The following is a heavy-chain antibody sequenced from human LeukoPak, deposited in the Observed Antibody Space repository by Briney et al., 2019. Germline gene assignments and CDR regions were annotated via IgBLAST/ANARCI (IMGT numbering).Heavy chain of an antibody. D-gene: IGHD3-16*01. J-gene: IGHJ3*02. CDR2: INHSGST. CDR1: GGSFSGYY. Sequence: SETLSLTCAVYGGSFSGYYWSWIRQPPGKGLEWIGEINHSGSTNYNPSLKSRVTISVDTSKNQFSLKLSSVTAADTAVYYCAGGGPPRGDAFDIWGQGTMVTVSS. V-gene: IGHV4-34*01. CDR3: AGGGPPRGDAFDI.